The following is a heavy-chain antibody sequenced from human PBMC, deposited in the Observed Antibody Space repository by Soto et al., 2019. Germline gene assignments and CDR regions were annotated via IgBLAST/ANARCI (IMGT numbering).Heavy chain of an antibody. Sequence: GASVKVSCKASGYTFTSYAMHWVRQAPGQRLEWMGWINAGNGNTKYSQKFQGRVTITRDTSASTAYMELSSLRSEDTAVYYCAXGLETYDSSGYTAGFDPWGQGTLVTVSS. CDR3: AXGLETYDSSGYTAGFDP. D-gene: IGHD3-22*01. V-gene: IGHV1-3*01. CDR1: GYTFTSYA. CDR2: INAGNGNT. J-gene: IGHJ5*02.